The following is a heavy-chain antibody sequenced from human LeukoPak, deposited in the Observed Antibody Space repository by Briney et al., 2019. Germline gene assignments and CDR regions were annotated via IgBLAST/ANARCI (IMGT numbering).Heavy chain of an antibody. D-gene: IGHD4/OR15-4a*01. CDR1: GYTFTGYY. CDR3: ARDLDYGEKSEDY. J-gene: IGHJ4*02. V-gene: IGHV1-2*02. Sequence: GASVKVSCKASGYTFTGYYMHWVRQAPGQGLEWMGWINPNSGGTIYAQKFQGRVTMTRDTSISTAYMELSRLRSEDTAVYYCARDLDYGEKSEDYWGQGTLVTVSS. CDR2: INPNSGGT.